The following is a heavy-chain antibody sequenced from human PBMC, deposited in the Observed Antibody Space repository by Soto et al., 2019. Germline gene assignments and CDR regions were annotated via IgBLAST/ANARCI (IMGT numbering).Heavy chain of an antibody. CDR1: GFTFSSYA. CDR3: AGILTGYPDYYYYGMDV. CDR2: ISGSGGST. Sequence: EVQLLESGGGLVQPGGSLRLSCAASGFTFSSYAMSWVRQAPGKGLEWVSAISGSGGSTYYADSVKGRFTISRDNSKNTLYRQMNSLRAEDTAVYYCAGILTGYPDYYYYGMDVWGQGTTVTVSS. V-gene: IGHV3-23*01. D-gene: IGHD3-9*01. J-gene: IGHJ6*02.